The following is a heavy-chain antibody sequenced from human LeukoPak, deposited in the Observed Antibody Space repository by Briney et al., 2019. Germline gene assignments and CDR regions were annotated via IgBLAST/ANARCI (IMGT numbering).Heavy chain of an antibody. V-gene: IGHV3-64*01. J-gene: IGHJ4*02. Sequence: GGSLRLSCAASGFTFSSYAMHWVRQAPGKGLEYVSALSSNGGRTYYANSVKGRFNISRDNSKNTLYLQMGSLRAEDMAVYYCARYCSDTSCYWVGAYDYWGQGTLVTVSS. CDR2: LSSNGGRT. CDR3: ARYCSDTSCYWVGAYDY. D-gene: IGHD2-2*01. CDR1: GFTFSSYA.